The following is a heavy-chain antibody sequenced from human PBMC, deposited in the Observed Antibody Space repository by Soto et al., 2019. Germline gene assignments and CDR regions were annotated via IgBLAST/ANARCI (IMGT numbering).Heavy chain of an antibody. CDR1: GFSLSTSRES. Sequence: QITLKESGPTLVKPTQTLTLTCSFSGFSLSTSRESVGWIRQPPGKALEWLAVIYWDDEKRYSPSLKSRLSIAGDTSKNQVVLTMTNMDPVDTGTYYCAHRFYSCSAETCYQAFDYWGQGTLLTVSS. CDR3: AHRFYSCSAETCYQAFDY. D-gene: IGHD2-15*01. J-gene: IGHJ4*02. V-gene: IGHV2-5*02. CDR2: IYWDDEK.